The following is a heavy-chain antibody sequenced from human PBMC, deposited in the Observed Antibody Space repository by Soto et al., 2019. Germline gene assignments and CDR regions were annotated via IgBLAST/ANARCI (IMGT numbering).Heavy chain of an antibody. CDR2: IKQDGSEK. CDR3: AREGYRKYHYYGMDV. V-gene: IGHV3-7*01. CDR1: GFTFSSYW. J-gene: IGHJ6*02. Sequence: EVQLVESGGGLVQPGWSLRLSCAASGFTFSSYWMSWVRQAPGKGLEWVANIKQDGSEKYYVDSVKGRFTISRDNAKNSLYLQMNSLRAEDTAVYYCAREGYRKYHYYGMDVWGQGTTVTVSS. D-gene: IGHD5-18*01.